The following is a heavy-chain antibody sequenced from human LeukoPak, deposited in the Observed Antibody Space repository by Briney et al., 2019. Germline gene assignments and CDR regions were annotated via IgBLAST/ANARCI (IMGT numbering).Heavy chain of an antibody. Sequence: SVKVSCKASGGTFSSYAISWVRQAPGQGLDGMEGLTPFFVTANYAQKFQGRVTITTDESTSTAYMELSSLRSEDTAVYYCARGSHYYGSGSYRFYYYYYMDVWGKGTTVTVSS. V-gene: IGHV1-69*05. D-gene: IGHD3-10*01. CDR3: ARGSHYYGSGSYRFYYYYYMDV. CDR1: GGTFSSYA. J-gene: IGHJ6*03. CDR2: LTPFFVTA.